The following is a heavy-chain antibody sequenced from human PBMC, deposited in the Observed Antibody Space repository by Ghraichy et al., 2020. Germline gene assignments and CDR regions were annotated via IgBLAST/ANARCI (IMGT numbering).Heavy chain of an antibody. Sequence: GESLNISCAASGFTFSSYGMHWVRQAPGKGLEWVAVIWYDGSNKYYADSVKGRFTISRDNSKNTLYLQMNSLRAEDTAVYYCARDGTSTSCPFDYWGQGTLVTVSS. CDR3: ARDGTSTSCPFDY. D-gene: IGHD2-2*01. CDR2: IWYDGSNK. J-gene: IGHJ4*02. V-gene: IGHV3-33*01. CDR1: GFTFSSYG.